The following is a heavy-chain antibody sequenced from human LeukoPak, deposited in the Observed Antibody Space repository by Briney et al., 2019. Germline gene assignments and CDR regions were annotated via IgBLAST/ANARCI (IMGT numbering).Heavy chain of an antibody. J-gene: IGHJ4*02. CDR3: AREFDY. CDR1: GFTFGTYW. CDR2: IKEDGSER. V-gene: IGHV3-7*01. Sequence: GGSLRLSCAASGFTFGTYWMHWVRQAPGKGLEWVANIKEDGSERYHVDSVKGRFTISRDNAKNSLYLQMDSLRAEDTAVYYCAREFDYWGQGTLVTVSS.